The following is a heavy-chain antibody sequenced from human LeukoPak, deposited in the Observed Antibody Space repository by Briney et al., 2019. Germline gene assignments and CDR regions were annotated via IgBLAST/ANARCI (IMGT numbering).Heavy chain of an antibody. CDR3: AKGSINSEYYFDY. Sequence: GGSLRLSCAASVSEFIFSNYGMHWVRQAPGKGLEWVAVISYDGSSKYYVDSVKGRFTISRDSPKNTLYLQMNSLRAEDTAVYYCAKGSINSEYYFDYWGQGTLVTVSS. CDR1: VSEFIFSNYG. J-gene: IGHJ4*02. V-gene: IGHV3-30*18. CDR2: ISYDGSSK. D-gene: IGHD2-2*01.